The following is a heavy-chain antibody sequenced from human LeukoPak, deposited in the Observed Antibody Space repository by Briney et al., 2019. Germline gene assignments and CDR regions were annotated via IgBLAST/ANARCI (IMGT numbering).Heavy chain of an antibody. CDR1: CVSMGRFF. V-gene: IGHV4-4*07. CDR2: ISTSGTT. Sequence: SETPFLTCTISCVSMGRFFWAWGRPPPREGFEWIGRISTSGTTNYNPSLKSRVTMSLDTSKNQLSLRLTSVTTADTALYYCAGFLLVSVPHDTIDLWGQGTMVTVSS. CDR3: AGFLLVSVPHDTIDL. J-gene: IGHJ3*01. D-gene: IGHD2/OR15-2a*01.